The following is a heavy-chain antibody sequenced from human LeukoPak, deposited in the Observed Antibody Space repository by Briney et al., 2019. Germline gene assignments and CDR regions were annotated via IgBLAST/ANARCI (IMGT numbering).Heavy chain of an antibody. J-gene: IGHJ4*02. CDR3: ARGLYYYDSSAYYGRFDY. V-gene: IGHV4-30-4*07. CDR2: IYYSGST. D-gene: IGHD3-22*01. Sequence: SQTLSLTCAVSGGSISSGGYSWSWIRQPPGKGLEWIGYIYYSGSTYYNPSLKSRVTMSVDTSKNQFSLKLSSVTAADTAVYYCARGLYYYDSSAYYGRFDYWGQGTLVTVSS. CDR1: GGSISSGGYS.